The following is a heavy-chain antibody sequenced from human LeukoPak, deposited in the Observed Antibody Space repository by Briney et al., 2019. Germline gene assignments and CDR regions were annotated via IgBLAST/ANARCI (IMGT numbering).Heavy chain of an antibody. D-gene: IGHD3-16*01. CDR3: VRGAGGMDY. CDR1: GFTFSSSW. V-gene: IGHV3-7*05. CDR2: INQDGSEQ. Sequence: GGSLRLSCAASGFTFSSSWMSWVRQAPGKGLEWVANINQDGSEQYYVDSVKGRFTISRDNAKSSLYLQMNSLRDEDTAVYYRVRGAGGMDYWGQGALVTVSS. J-gene: IGHJ4*02.